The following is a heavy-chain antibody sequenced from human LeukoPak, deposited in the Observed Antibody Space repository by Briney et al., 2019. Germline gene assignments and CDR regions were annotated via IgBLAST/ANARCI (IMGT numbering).Heavy chain of an antibody. D-gene: IGHD5-12*01. CDR1: GFTFSTYW. CDR2: IDTEGNTI. V-gene: IGHV3-74*01. Sequence: GGSLRLSCAASGFTFSTYWMHWVRQTPGKGLVWVSRIDTEGNTINYADSVKGRFTISRDNAGDTLYLQMNSLRAEDPGVYYCATDLSGRHDYWGQGTLVTVSS. J-gene: IGHJ4*02. CDR3: ATDLSGRHDY.